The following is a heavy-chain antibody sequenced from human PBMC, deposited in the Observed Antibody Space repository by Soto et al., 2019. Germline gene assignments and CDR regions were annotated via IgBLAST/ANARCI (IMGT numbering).Heavy chain of an antibody. CDR1: GFTFSSYS. D-gene: IGHD3-22*01. J-gene: IGHJ6*02. V-gene: IGHV3-23*01. Sequence: GGSLRLSCAASGFTFSSYSMSWVRQAPGKGLEWVSAISGSGGSTYYADSVKGRFTISRDNSKNTLYLQMNSLRAEDTAVYYCAKVKKYYYDSSGYPDPIDYYGMDVWGQGTTVTVSS. CDR2: ISGSGGST. CDR3: AKVKKYYYDSSGYPDPIDYYGMDV.